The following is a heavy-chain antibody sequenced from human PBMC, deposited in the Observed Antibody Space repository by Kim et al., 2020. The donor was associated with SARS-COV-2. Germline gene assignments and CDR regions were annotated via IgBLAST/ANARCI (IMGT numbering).Heavy chain of an antibody. CDR3: AKVYSGSYYGPFDP. V-gene: IGHV4-39*01. Sequence: SETLSLTCTVSGGYISGGSYYWGWIRQPPGKGLEWIGTIYYGGSTQYNPSLRSRVTISVDTSKKQFSLRLISVTAADTAVYYCAKVYSGSYYGPFDPWGQGTLVTVSS. CDR1: GGYISGGSYY. J-gene: IGHJ5*02. CDR2: IYYGGST. D-gene: IGHD1-26*01.